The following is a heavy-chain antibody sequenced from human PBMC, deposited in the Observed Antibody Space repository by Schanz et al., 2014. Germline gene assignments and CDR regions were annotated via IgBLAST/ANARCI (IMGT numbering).Heavy chain of an antibody. D-gene: IGHD3-10*02. J-gene: IGHJ4*02. V-gene: IGHV4-34*01. CDR3: ARENVGRGFDY. Sequence: QVQLQQWGAGLLKPSETLSLTCSVYGGSFSGYYWSWIRQPPGKGLEWIGEINHRGSTNYNPSLKSRVTISVDTSKNQFSLRLSSVTAADTAVYYSARENVGRGFDYWGRGALVTVSS. CDR2: INHRGST. CDR1: GGSFSGYY.